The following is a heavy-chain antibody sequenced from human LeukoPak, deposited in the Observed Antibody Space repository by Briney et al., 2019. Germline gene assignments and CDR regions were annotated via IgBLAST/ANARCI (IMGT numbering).Heavy chain of an antibody. CDR1: GGTFSSYA. CDR2: IIPIFGTA. V-gene: IGHV1-69*13. D-gene: IGHD1-1*01. J-gene: IGHJ4*02. Sequence: GASVKVSCKASGGTFSSYAISWVRQAPGQGLEWMGGIIPIFGTANYAQKFQGRVTITADESTSTAYMELSSLRSEDTAVYYCARGGIVQLETEYYFDYWGQGTLVTDSS. CDR3: ARGGIVQLETEYYFDY.